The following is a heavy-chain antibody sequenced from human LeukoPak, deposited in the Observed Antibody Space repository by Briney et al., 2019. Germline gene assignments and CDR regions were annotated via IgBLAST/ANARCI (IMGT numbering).Heavy chain of an antibody. CDR2: IYYSGST. J-gene: IGHJ6*03. CDR1: GGSISSTGYY. Sequence: SETLSLTCTVSGGSISSTGYYWRWIRQSPGKGLEWIGSIYYSGSTYYNPSLKTRVTISVDTSKNQLSLKLSSVTAADTAVYYCARGVLSDYYMDVWGKGTTVTVSS. CDR3: ARGVLSDYYMDV. V-gene: IGHV4-39*01. D-gene: IGHD3-10*01.